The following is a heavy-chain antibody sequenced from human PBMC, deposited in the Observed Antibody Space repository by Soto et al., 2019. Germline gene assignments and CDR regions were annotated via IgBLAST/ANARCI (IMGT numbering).Heavy chain of an antibody. J-gene: IGHJ6*02. D-gene: IGHD1-20*01. V-gene: IGHV1-69*02. CDR3: ASRKWHDGWVVDGMDV. CDR1: GGTFSSYT. Sequence: QVQLVQSGAEVKKPGSSVKVSCKASGGTFSSYTISWVRQAPGQGLEWMGRVIPALGIANSAQKFKDRVKITADKSTSTTYMELSSLSSEDTGMYYCASRKWHDGWVVDGMDVWGQGTTVTVSS. CDR2: VIPALGIA.